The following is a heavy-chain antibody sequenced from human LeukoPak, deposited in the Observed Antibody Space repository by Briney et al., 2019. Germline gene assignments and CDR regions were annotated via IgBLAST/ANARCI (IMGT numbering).Heavy chain of an antibody. Sequence: ASVKVSCKASGYTFTSYDINWVRQATGQGLEWMGWMNPNSGNTGYAQKFQGRVTMTRNTSISTAYMELSSLRSEDTAVYYCATIIAAADHAFDIWGQGTMVTVSS. J-gene: IGHJ3*02. CDR2: MNPNSGNT. CDR1: GYTFTSYD. D-gene: IGHD6-13*01. CDR3: ATIIAAADHAFDI. V-gene: IGHV1-8*01.